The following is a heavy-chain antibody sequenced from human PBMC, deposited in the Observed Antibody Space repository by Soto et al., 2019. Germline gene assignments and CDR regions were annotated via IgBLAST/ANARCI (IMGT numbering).Heavy chain of an antibody. V-gene: IGHV3-7*01. CDR2: IKHDGSEK. J-gene: IGHJ6*03. CDR1: GFTFSSYW. CDR3: ARGVTTRYYYMAV. Sequence: GGSLRLSCVASGFTFSSYWMSWVRQAPGKGLECVADIKHDGSEKYYVDSVKGRFTISRDNAKNSLYLQMNSLRAEDTAVYYCARGVTTRYYYMAVWGKGTTVTVSS. D-gene: IGHD4-4*01.